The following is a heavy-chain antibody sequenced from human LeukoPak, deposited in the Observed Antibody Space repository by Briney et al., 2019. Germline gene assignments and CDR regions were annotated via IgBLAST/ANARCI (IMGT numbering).Heavy chain of an antibody. D-gene: IGHD5-12*01. CDR3: PRGPSGYHNI. J-gene: IGHJ4*02. Sequence: GGSLRLSCAASGVTFSSYAMSWGGQAPGEGGEGGSAISGSGGSTYYADSVKGRLTISRDNSKNRMYLQMNSLRAEDTAVYYCPRGPSGYHNIWGQGTLVTVSS. CDR2: ISGSGGST. CDR1: GVTFSSYA. V-gene: IGHV3-23*01.